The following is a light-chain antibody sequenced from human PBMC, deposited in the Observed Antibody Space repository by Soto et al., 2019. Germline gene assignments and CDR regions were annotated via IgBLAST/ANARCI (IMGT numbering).Light chain of an antibody. V-gene: IGKV1-39*01. CDR2: AAS. Sequence: DIQMTQSPASLSASVGDRVTITCPARQSISSYLNWYQQKPGKAPKLLIYAASTLQSGVPSRFSGSGSGTDFTLTISSLQPEDFATYYCQQSYSTLTLGGGTKVDIK. CDR3: QQSYSTLT. CDR1: QSISSY. J-gene: IGKJ4*01.